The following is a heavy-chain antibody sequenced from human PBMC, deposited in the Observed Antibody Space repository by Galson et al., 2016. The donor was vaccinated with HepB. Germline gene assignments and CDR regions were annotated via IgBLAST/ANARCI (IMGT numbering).Heavy chain of an antibody. CDR1: GFSLSSSGVG. V-gene: IGHV2-5*02. Sequence: PALVKPTQTLTLTCTFSGFSLSSSGVGVGWIRQPPGKALEWLAVIFWDDGPRYSPSLKNRLTITKDTSRNQVLLIMTNMVPVDTGTYYFAHLYYDFWTDNHIPAHFDYWGQGTLVTVSS. D-gene: IGHD3/OR15-3a*01. CDR3: AHLYYDFWTDNHIPAHFDY. J-gene: IGHJ4*02. CDR2: IFWDDGP.